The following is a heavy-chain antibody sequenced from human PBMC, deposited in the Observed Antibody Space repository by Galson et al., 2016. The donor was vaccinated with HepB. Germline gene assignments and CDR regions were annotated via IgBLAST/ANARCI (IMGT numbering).Heavy chain of an antibody. J-gene: IGHJ6*02. CDR1: RYTFINYY. V-gene: IGHV1-46*01. Sequence: SVTVSCKASRYTFINYYMHWVRQAPGQGLEWMGIGTPRPGSTSYAQTFQDRFTVTRDTSTSTVYMELSSLRTEDTAVYYCAREFRYCSGKSCQAGMTRGMDAWGQGTTVTVSS. CDR3: AREFRYCSGKSCQAGMTRGMDA. CDR2: GTPRPGST. D-gene: IGHD2-15*01.